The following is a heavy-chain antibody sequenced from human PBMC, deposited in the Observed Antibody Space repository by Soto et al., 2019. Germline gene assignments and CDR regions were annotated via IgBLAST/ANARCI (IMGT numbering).Heavy chain of an antibody. V-gene: IGHV1-46*01. CDR2: INPSGGTT. CDR3: ARGYYDKSGYYWGY. Sequence: DSVKVSCKASGYTFTGYYMHWVRQAPGQGLEWMGMINPSGGTTTYAQKFQGRVTMTRDTSTSTVYMELSSLRSQDTAVYYCARGYYDKSGYYWGYWGQGTLVIVSS. CDR1: GYTFTGYY. J-gene: IGHJ4*02. D-gene: IGHD3-22*01.